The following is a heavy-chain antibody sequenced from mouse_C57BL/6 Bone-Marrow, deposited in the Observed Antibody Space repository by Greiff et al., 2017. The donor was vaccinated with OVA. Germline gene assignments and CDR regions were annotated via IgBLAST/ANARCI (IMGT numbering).Heavy chain of an antibody. CDR2: INPGSGGT. V-gene: IGHV1-54*01. CDR1: GYAFTNYL. J-gene: IGHJ2*01. CDR3: ARRTRRPITYEDY. Sequence: QVQLQQSGAELVRPGTSVKVSCKASGYAFTNYLIEWVKQRPGQGLEWIGVINPGSGGTNYNEKFKGKATLTADKSSSTAYMQLSSLTSEDSAVYFCARRTRRPITYEDYWGQGTTLTVSS. D-gene: IGHD1-2*01.